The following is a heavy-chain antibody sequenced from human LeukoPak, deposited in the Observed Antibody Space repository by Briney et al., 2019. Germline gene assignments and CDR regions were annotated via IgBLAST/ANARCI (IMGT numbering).Heavy chain of an antibody. Sequence: ASVKVSCKASGYTFTSYYMHWVRQAPGQGLEWMGIINPSGGSTSYAQKFQGRVTMTRDTSTSTAYLELRSLRSDDTAVYYCARSVHVKPYCNTISCSGEGMDVWGQGTTVTVSS. CDR2: INPSGGST. CDR1: GYTFTSYY. J-gene: IGHJ6*02. CDR3: ARSVHVKPYCNTISCSGEGMDV. D-gene: IGHD2-2*01. V-gene: IGHV1-46*01.